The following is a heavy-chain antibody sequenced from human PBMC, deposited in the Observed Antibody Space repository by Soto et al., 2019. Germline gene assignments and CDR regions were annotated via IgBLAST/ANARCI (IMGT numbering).Heavy chain of an antibody. Sequence: SETLSLTCAVSGGSISSSYWWSWVRQPPGKGLEWIGEIYHSGSTNYNTSLKSRVTISVDKSKNQFSLKVTSVIAADTAVSYCARVSGSYYYGMDVWGQGTTVTVSS. J-gene: IGHJ6*02. V-gene: IGHV4-4*02. CDR1: GGSISSSYW. CDR3: ARVSGSYYYGMDV. CDR2: IYHSGST.